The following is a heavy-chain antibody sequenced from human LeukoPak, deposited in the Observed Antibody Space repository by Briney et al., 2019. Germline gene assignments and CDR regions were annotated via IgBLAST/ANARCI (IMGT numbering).Heavy chain of an antibody. Sequence: NASETLSLTCTVSGGSISSYYWSWIRQPPGKGLEWIGYIYYSGSTNYNPSLKSRVTISVDTSKNQFSLKLSSVTAADTAVYYCARGGTHGWLQFSRRSVEAFDIWGQGTMVTVSS. J-gene: IGHJ3*02. CDR3: ARGGTHGWLQFSRRSVEAFDI. D-gene: IGHD5-24*01. V-gene: IGHV4-59*01. CDR1: GGSISSYY. CDR2: IYYSGST.